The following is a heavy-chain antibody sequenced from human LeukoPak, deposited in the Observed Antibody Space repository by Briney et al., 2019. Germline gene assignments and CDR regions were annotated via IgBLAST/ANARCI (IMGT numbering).Heavy chain of an antibody. D-gene: IGHD2-15*01. CDR3: ARVAWSGGSCYHSFDY. Sequence: SETLSLTCAVSGYPLSSGYYWGWIGQPPGKGLEGIGSIYHSGRTYYKSSLKSRVTISVDTSKKKYPLKLCSVTAADTAVYYCARVAWSGGSCYHSFDYWGQGTLVTVSS. CDR2: IYHSGRT. CDR1: GYPLSSGYY. V-gene: IGHV4-38-2*01. J-gene: IGHJ4*02.